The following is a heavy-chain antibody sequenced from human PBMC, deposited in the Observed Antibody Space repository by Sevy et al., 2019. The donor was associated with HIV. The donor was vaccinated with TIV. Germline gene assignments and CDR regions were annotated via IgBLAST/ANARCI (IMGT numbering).Heavy chain of an antibody. V-gene: IGHV3-7*01. J-gene: IGHJ6*02. CDR3: ARDFAVDDYYYYGMDV. Sequence: GGSLRLSCAASGFTFSSYWMSWVRQAPGKGLEWVANIKQDGSEKYYVDSVKGRFTISRDNAKNSLYLQMNSLRAEDTAVYYCARDFAVDDYYYYGMDVWGQWTTVTVSS. D-gene: IGHD3-3*01. CDR1: GFTFSSYW. CDR2: IKQDGSEK.